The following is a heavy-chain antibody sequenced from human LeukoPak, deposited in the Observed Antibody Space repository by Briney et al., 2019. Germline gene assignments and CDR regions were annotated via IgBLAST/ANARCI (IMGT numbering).Heavy chain of an antibody. CDR3: ARGPLLTVTTTSMDV. Sequence: GASVKVSCKASGGTFSSYAISWVLQAPGQGLEWMGRVIPIFGTANYAQKFQGRVTITTDESTSTAYMELSSLRSEDTAVYYCARGPLLTVTTTSMDVWGKGTTVTASS. V-gene: IGHV1-69*05. J-gene: IGHJ6*04. D-gene: IGHD4-17*01. CDR2: VIPIFGTA. CDR1: GGTFSSYA.